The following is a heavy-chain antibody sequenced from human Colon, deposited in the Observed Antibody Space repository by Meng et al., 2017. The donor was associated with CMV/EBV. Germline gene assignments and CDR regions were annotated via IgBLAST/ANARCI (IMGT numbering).Heavy chain of an antibody. CDR3: ARDKSARDSSAYDY. CDR1: GFSFPSHE. CDR2: ISSSGSPI. Sequence: GESLKISCAASGFSFPSHEMNWVRQAPGKGLEWVSFISSSGSPIHYADSVKGRFTTSRDNAKNSLSLQMNSLTVEDTAVYYCARDKSARDSSAYDYWGQGTLVTVSS. V-gene: IGHV3-48*03. J-gene: IGHJ4*02. D-gene: IGHD3-22*01.